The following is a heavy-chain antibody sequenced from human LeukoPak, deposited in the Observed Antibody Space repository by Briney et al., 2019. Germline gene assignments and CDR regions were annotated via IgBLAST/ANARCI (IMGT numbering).Heavy chain of an antibody. D-gene: IGHD3-22*01. CDR1: GYTFNACG. CDR2: ITAYNGNT. Sequence: ASVKVSCKASGYTFNACGISWVRQAPGQGLEWMGWITAYNGNTNYAQNLQGRVTMTTDTSTSTAYMELRSLRSDDTAVYYCARDEGYYDSSGFDYWAREPWSPSPQ. CDR3: ARDEGYYDSSGFDY. J-gene: IGHJ4*02. V-gene: IGHV1-18*01.